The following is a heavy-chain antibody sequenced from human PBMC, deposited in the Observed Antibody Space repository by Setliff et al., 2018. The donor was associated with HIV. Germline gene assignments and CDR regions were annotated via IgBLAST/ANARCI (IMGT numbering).Heavy chain of an antibody. CDR1: GYTFTNYG. D-gene: IGHD4-17*01. CDR3: ARGQYGDELLDY. Sequence: GASVKVSCKASGYTFTNYGITWVRQAPGHGLEWMGWLASYNDDANYAQNLQGRVTMTTDKSTSTAYMELRSLRSDDTAVYYCARGQYGDELLDYWGQGTLVTVSS. V-gene: IGHV1-18*01. J-gene: IGHJ4*02. CDR2: LASYNDDA.